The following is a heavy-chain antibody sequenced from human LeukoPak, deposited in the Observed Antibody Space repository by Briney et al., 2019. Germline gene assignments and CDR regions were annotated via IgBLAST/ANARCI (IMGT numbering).Heavy chain of an antibody. D-gene: IGHD3-10*01. CDR1: GYTFTSYG. Sequence: ASVKVSCKASGYTFTSYGISWVRQAPGQGLEWMGWISAYNGNTNYAQKLQGRVTMTTDTSTSTAYMELRSLRSDDTAVYYCARNPMVRGVICWFDPWGQGTLVTVSS. V-gene: IGHV1-18*01. CDR3: ARNPMVRGVICWFDP. J-gene: IGHJ5*02. CDR2: ISAYNGNT.